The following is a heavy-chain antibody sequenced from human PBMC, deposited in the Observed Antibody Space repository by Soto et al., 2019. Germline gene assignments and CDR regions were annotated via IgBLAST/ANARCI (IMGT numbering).Heavy chain of an antibody. CDR1: GGSVSSYY. CDR2: IYYSGST. D-gene: IGHD3-10*01. CDR3: AMNRGVPKWFDP. Sequence: XETLSLACTVSGGSVSSYYWSWIRQPPGKGLEWIGYIYYSGSTNYNPSLKSRVTISVDTSKNQFSLKLSSVTAADTAVYYCAMNRGVPKWFDPWGQRTLVTVSS. V-gene: IGHV4-59*02. J-gene: IGHJ5*02.